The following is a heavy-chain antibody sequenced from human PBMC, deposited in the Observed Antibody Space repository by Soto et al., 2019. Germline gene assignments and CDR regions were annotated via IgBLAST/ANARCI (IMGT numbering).Heavy chain of an antibody. CDR1: RGTFSSYA. CDR2: IIPIFGTA. D-gene: IGHD3-22*01. J-gene: IGHJ5*02. CDR3: ASSRSHHSYYDSSGYSRT. V-gene: IGHV1-69*13. Sequence: GASVKVSCKASRGTFSSYAISCVRQAPGQGLEWMGGIIPIFGTANYAQKFQGRVTITADESTSTAYMELSRQRSEDTVVYYCASSRSHHSYYDSSGYSRTWGQGTLVTVSS.